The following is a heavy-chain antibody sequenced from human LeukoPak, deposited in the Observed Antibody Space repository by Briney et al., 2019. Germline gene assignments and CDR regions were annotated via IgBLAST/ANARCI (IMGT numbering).Heavy chain of an antibody. D-gene: IGHD3-22*01. CDR1: GYTFTSYG. J-gene: IGHJ4*02. CDR3: ASEGLGYDSSGYPLDY. V-gene: IGHV1-18*01. Sequence: GASVKVSCKASGYTFTSYGISWVRQAPGQGLEWMGWISAYNGNTNYAQKLQGRVTMTTDTSTSTAYMELRSLRSDDTAVYYCASEGLGYDSSGYPLDYWAREPWSPSPQ. CDR2: ISAYNGNT.